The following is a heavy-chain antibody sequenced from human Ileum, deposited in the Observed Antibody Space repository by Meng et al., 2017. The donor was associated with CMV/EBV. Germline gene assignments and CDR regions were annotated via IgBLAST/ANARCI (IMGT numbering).Heavy chain of an antibody. J-gene: IGHJ4*02. Sequence: VRLHRGAAGLLKPSGTLSLTCGVNGGSFSSFSWTWIRQPPGKGPEWIGDINHRGTTNYSPSLKSRVTISIDTSKKQFSLRLSSLTAADTAVYYCTRGRVGDWGFDFWGQGTLVTVSS. CDR3: TRGRVGDWGFDF. D-gene: IGHD1-26*01. V-gene: IGHV4-34*01. CDR2: INHRGTT. CDR1: GGSFSSFS.